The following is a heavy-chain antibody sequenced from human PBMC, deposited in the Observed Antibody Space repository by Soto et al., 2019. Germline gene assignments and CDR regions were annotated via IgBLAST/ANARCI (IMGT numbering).Heavy chain of an antibody. CDR1: GFTFSSYW. V-gene: IGHV3-74*01. CDR2: IDSDGRTT. CDR3: ATGRTYYYYGMDV. Sequence: EVQLVESGGGLVQPGGSLRLSCAASGFTFSSYWMHWVRQAPGKGLVWVSRIDSDGRTTTYADSVKGRFTISRDNAKNTVYLQMNSLRAEDTAVYYCATGRTYYYYGMDVWGQGTTVTVSS. J-gene: IGHJ6*02.